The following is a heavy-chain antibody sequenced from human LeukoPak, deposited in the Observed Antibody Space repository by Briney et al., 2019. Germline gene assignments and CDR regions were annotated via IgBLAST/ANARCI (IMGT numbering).Heavy chain of an antibody. V-gene: IGHV3-64*01. CDR1: GFTFSSYA. J-gene: IGHJ4*02. Sequence: GSLRLSCAASGFTFSSYAMHWVRQAPGKGLEYVLAISSNGGSTYYANSVKGRFTISRDNSKNTLYLQMGSLRAEDMAVYYCARGGGGSYSVDYRGQGALVTVSS. D-gene: IGHD1-26*01. CDR3: ARGGGGSYSVDY. CDR2: ISSNGGST.